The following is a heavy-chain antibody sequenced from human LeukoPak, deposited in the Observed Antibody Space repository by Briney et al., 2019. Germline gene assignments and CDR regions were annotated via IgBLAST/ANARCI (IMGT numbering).Heavy chain of an antibody. V-gene: IGHV1-2*02. CDR2: INPNSGGT. Sequence: ASVKVSCKASGYTFTGYYMHWVRQAPGQGLEWMGWINPNSGGTNYAQKFQGRVTMTRDTSISTAYTELSRLRSDDTAVYYCARELGTTGVDSFDYWGQGTLVTVSS. J-gene: IGHJ4*02. CDR3: ARELGTTGVDSFDY. CDR1: GYTFTGYY. D-gene: IGHD1-1*01.